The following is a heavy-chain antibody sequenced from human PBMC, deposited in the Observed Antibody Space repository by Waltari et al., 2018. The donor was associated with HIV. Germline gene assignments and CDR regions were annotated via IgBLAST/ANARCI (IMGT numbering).Heavy chain of an antibody. CDR3: ARGAASTDYYDSSGYYYWFDP. CDR1: GYTFTSYG. J-gene: IGHJ5*02. D-gene: IGHD3-22*01. CDR2: ISAYNGNT. V-gene: IGHV1-18*01. Sequence: QVQLVQSGAEVKKPGASVKVSCKASGYTFTSYGISWVRQAPGQGLEWMGWISAYNGNTNYAQKLQGRVTMTTDTSTSTAYMELRSLRSDDTAVYYCARGAASTDYYDSSGYYYWFDPWGQGTLVTVSS.